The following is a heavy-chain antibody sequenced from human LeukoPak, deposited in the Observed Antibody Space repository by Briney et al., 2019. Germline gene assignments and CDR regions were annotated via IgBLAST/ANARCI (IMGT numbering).Heavy chain of an antibody. D-gene: IGHD6-19*01. V-gene: IGHV1-46*01. Sequence: ASVKVSCKAFGYTFTSNYMHWVRQAPGQGPEWMGVISPSGGSTTYAQKFQGRVTLTRDMSTSTDYLELSSLRSEDTAVYYCARHNSGWSLNRGFDPWGQGTLVTVSS. CDR3: ARHNSGWSLNRGFDP. CDR1: GYTFTSNY. J-gene: IGHJ5*02. CDR2: ISPSGGST.